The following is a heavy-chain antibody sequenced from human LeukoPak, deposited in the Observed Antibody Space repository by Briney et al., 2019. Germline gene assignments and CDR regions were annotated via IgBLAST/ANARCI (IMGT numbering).Heavy chain of an antibody. CDR3: ARVGFGLLTFYMDV. CDR2: IYYSGST. J-gene: IGHJ6*03. D-gene: IGHD3/OR15-3a*01. Sequence: SETLSLTCTVSGGSISSNYWSWIRQPPGKGLEWIGYIYYSGSTNYDPSLKSRVTILVDTSKNQFSLKLNSVTAADTAVYYCARVGFGLLTFYMDVWGKGTTVTVSS. V-gene: IGHV4-59*01. CDR1: GGSISSNY.